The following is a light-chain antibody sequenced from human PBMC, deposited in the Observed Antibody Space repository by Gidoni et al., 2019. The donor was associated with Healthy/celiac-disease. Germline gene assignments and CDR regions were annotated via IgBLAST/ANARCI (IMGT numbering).Light chain of an antibody. CDR2: DVS. J-gene: IGLJ2*01. Sequence: QSALTQPASASGSPGQSITISCTGTSSDVGGYNYLSWYQQHPGKAPKLMIYDVSNRPSGVSKRFSGSKSGNTASLTISGLQAEDEADYYCSSYTSSSTLVVGGGTKLTVL. CDR3: SSYTSSSTLV. V-gene: IGLV2-14*01. CDR1: SSDVGGYNY.